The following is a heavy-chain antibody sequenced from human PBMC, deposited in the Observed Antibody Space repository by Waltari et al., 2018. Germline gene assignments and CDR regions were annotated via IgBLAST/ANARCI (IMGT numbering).Heavy chain of an antibody. CDR1: RLTCSSYT. J-gene: IGHJ2*01. D-gene: IGHD5-18*01. Sequence: EVQLVESGGGLVEPGVSLRLSCAAPRLTCSSYTLNWVRQAPGKGLEWVSSISSSSSYIYYADSVRGRFTISRDNAKNSLYLQLNSLRVEDTAVYYCAREVRGYSYGYIDLWGRGTLVTVSS. CDR2: ISSSSSYI. CDR3: AREVRGYSYGYIDL. V-gene: IGHV3-21*01.